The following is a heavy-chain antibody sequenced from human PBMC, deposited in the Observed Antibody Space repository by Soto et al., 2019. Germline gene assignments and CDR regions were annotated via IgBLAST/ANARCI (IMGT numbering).Heavy chain of an antibody. CDR1: GGSISSGNW. CDR2: IHHGGSI. V-gene: IGHV4-4*02. J-gene: IGHJ6*02. Sequence: QVKLQESGPGLVQPSGTLSLTCAVSGGSISSGNWWAWVRQSPGKGLQWIGEIHHGGSINYNPPLMSRVAISLNKSEIQFSLKMTSVTPADTADYYCARTSYYDNTGYYNMDVWGQGTTVTISS. D-gene: IGHD3-22*01. CDR3: ARTSYYDNTGYYNMDV.